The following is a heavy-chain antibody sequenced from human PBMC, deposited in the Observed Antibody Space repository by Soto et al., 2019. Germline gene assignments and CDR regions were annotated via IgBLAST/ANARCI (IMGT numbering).Heavy chain of an antibody. D-gene: IGHD6-19*01. CDR1: GYTFTNYG. V-gene: IGHV1-18*01. CDR3: ARDFGRIAVAGTGCMDV. CDR2: ISAYNGNT. J-gene: IGHJ6*02. Sequence: AAVKVSCKASGYTFTNYGITWVQQAPGQGLEWMGWISAYNGNTNYAQKLQDIVPMTTDTSTSTAYLELRSLRSDDTALYYCARDFGRIAVAGTGCMDVWGQGTTVTVS.